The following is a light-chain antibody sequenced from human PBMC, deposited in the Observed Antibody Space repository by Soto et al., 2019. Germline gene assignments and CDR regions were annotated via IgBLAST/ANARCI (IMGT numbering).Light chain of an antibody. Sequence: QSVLTQPAAVSGSPGQSITISCTGTSSDVGGYNYVSWCQHHPGKAPKLLISDVSNRPSGVSNRFSGSKSANTASLTISGLQAEDAADYYCSSFTSSSSYVFGTGTKVTVL. CDR1: SSDVGGYNY. CDR2: DVS. V-gene: IGLV2-14*03. J-gene: IGLJ1*01. CDR3: SSFTSSSSYV.